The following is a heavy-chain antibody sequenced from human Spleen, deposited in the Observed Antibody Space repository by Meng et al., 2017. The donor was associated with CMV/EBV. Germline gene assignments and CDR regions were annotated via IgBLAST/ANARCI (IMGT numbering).Heavy chain of an antibody. D-gene: IGHD6-13*01. CDR3: ARLVGPLGSWYVGGWFDP. CDR1: GFTFSSYD. V-gene: IGHV3-13*01. Sequence: GGSLRLSCAASGFTFSSYDMHWVRQATGKGLEWVSAIGTAGDTYYPGSVKGRFTISRDNSKNTLYLQMNSLRAEDTAVYYCARLVGPLGSWYVGGWFDPWGQGTLVTVSS. CDR2: IGTAGDT. J-gene: IGHJ5*02.